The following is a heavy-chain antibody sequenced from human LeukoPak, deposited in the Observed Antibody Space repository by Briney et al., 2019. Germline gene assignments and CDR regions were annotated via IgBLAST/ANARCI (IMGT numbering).Heavy chain of an antibody. Sequence: GGSLRLSCAASGFTFSNYWIHWVRQTPGKGLECVSRMNGDGTYIFYADSVRGRFTISRDSAKNTVYLQMGSLRADDTAVYYCGRVRDTDFYLDYWGQGTLVTVSS. CDR2: MNGDGTYI. J-gene: IGHJ4*02. V-gene: IGHV3-74*01. D-gene: IGHD2-21*01. CDR1: GFTFSNYW. CDR3: GRVRDTDFYLDY.